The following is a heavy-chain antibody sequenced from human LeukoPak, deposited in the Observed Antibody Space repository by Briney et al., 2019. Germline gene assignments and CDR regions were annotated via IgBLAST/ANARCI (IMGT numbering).Heavy chain of an antibody. CDR3: ARVAYCGGDCYLNWFDP. J-gene: IGHJ5*02. V-gene: IGHV1-69*13. CDR1: GGTFSSYA. CDR2: NIPIFGTA. D-gene: IGHD2-21*02. Sequence: SVKVSCKASGGTFSSYAISWVRQAPGQGLEWMGGNIPIFGTANYAQKFQGRVTITADESTSTAYMELSSLRSEDTVVYYCARVAYCGGDCYLNWFDPWGQGTLVTVSS.